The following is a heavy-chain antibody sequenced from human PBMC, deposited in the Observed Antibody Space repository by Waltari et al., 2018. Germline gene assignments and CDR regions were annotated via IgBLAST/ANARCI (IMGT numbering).Heavy chain of an antibody. V-gene: IGHV3-74*01. CDR2: INSDGGRT. CDR3: ARGTYYYDNSGPYFDS. J-gene: IGHJ5*01. D-gene: IGHD3-22*01. CDR1: GFTLSRHW. Sequence: EVQLVESGGGLVQPGGSLRLSCAASGFTLSRHWMHWVRQAPGKGLVWVSRINSDGGRTSYADSVKGRFTISRDNAKNTVYLQMDSLRGEDTAVYYCARGTYYYDNSGPYFDSWGQGTLVTVTS.